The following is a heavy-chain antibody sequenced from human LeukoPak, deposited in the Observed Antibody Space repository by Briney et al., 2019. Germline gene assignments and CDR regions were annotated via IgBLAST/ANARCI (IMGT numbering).Heavy chain of an antibody. D-gene: IGHD6-13*01. V-gene: IGHV4-39*01. CDR2: INYSGST. CDR3: ARRGLGAAGFFDY. CDR1: GGSISSRSYY. J-gene: IGHJ4*02. Sequence: KPSGTLSLTCTVSGGSISSRSYYWGWIRQPPGKGLEWIGSINYSGSTYYNPSLKSRVTISVDTSKNQFSLNVSSVTAADTAVYYCARRGLGAAGFFDYWGQGTLVTVSS.